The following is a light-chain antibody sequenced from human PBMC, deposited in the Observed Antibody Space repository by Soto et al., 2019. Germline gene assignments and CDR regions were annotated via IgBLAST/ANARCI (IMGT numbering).Light chain of an antibody. CDR1: QSVSSY. J-gene: IGKJ2*01. V-gene: IGKV3-11*01. CDR3: QQRSNLPPYT. CDR2: DAS. Sequence: EIVLTQSPTTLSLSPGERATISCRASQSVSSYLAWYQQKPGQAPRLLIYDASNMATGIPARFSGSGSGTDFTLTISSLEPEDFAVYYCQQRSNLPPYTFGQGTKLEIK.